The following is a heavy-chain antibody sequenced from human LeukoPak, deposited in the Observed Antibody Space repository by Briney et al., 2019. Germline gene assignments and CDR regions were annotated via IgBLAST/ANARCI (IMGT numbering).Heavy chain of an antibody. CDR3: ATGGEYYDGRGYGHDH. Sequence: PGGSLRLSCAASGXTVSSNYMSWIRQAPGKGLEQVSVIYSGGDTYYADSVKGRFTISRDKSKSTLYLQMNSLRAEDTAVYYCATGGEYYDGRGYGHDHWGQGTLVTVSS. D-gene: IGHD3-22*01. J-gene: IGHJ4*02. CDR2: IYSGGDT. V-gene: IGHV3-53*01. CDR1: GXTVSSNY.